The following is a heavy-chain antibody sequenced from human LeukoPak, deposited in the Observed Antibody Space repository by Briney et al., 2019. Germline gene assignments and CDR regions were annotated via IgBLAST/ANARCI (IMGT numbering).Heavy chain of an antibody. J-gene: IGHJ4*02. V-gene: IGHV1-8*01. Sequence: ASVKVSCKASGYTFTSYDINWVRQATGQGLEWMGWMNPNSGNTGYAQKFQGRVTMTRNTSISTAYMELSSLRSEDTAVYYCARAGGIAAADDYWGQGTLVTVSS. D-gene: IGHD6-13*01. CDR3: ARAGGIAAADDY. CDR2: MNPNSGNT. CDR1: GYTFTSYD.